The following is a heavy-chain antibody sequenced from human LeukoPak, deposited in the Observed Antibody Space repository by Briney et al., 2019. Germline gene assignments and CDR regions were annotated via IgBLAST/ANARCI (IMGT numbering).Heavy chain of an antibody. Sequence: SETLSLTCAVYGGSFSGYYWSWIRQPPGKGLEWIGEINHSGSTNYNPSLKSRVTISVDTSKNQFSLKLSSVAAADTAVYYCARRRLSGSYYTGGRRTIYFDYWGQGTLVTVSS. CDR2: INHSGST. J-gene: IGHJ4*02. D-gene: IGHD3-10*01. V-gene: IGHV4-34*01. CDR3: ARRRLSGSYYTGGRRTIYFDY. CDR1: GGSFSGYY.